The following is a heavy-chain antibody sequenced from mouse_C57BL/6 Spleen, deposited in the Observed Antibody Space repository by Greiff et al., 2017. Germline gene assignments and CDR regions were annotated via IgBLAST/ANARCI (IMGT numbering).Heavy chain of an antibody. CDR2: IDPSDSYT. CDR3: ARLYYGNFTYYFDY. D-gene: IGHD2-1*01. J-gene: IGHJ2*01. V-gene: IGHV1-69*01. CDR1: GYTFTSYW. Sequence: QVQLQQPGAELVMPGASVKLSCKASGYTFTSYWMHWVKQRPGQGLEWIGEIDPSDSYTNYNQKFKGKSTLTVDKSSSTAYMQLSSLTSEDSAVYYCARLYYGNFTYYFDYWGQGTTLTVSS.